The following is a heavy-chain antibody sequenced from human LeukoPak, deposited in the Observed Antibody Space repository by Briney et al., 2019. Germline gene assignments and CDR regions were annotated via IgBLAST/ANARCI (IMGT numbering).Heavy chain of an antibody. CDR1: EVTFRNNW. D-gene: IGHD3-16*01. Sequence: GGSLRLSCEVSEVTFRNNWMSWVRQAPGKGLEWVANVKQDGSEKYYVESVKGRFTISRDNSKNTLYLQMNSLRAEDTAVYYCANGGEGGIDYWGQGTLVTVSS. CDR2: VKQDGSEK. CDR3: ANGGEGGIDY. J-gene: IGHJ4*02. V-gene: IGHV3-7*01.